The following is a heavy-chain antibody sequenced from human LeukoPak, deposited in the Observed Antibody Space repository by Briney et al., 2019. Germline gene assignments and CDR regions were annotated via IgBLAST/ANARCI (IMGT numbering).Heavy chain of an antibody. V-gene: IGHV4-59*01. CDR2: IYYSGST. J-gene: IGHJ4*02. CDR3: ARDKGGGYSDY. Sequence: SDTLSLTCTVSGDSISSYYWSWIRQPPGKGLEWIGYIYYSGSTNYSPSLKSRVTISVDTSKNQFSLKLNSVTAADTAVYYCARDKGGGYSDYWGQGTLVRVS. D-gene: IGHD3-16*01. CDR1: GDSISSYY.